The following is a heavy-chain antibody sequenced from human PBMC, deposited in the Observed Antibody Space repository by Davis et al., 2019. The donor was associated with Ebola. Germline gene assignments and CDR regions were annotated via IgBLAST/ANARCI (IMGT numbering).Heavy chain of an antibody. V-gene: IGHV3-11*06. D-gene: IGHD5-18*01. CDR1: GFTFSDYY. CDR2: ISSSSSYT. CDR3: ARDPGVDTAMVTPYYYYYGMDV. J-gene: IGHJ6*02. Sequence: PGGSLRLSCAASGFTFSDYYMSWIRQAPGNGLECVSYISSSSSYTNYADSVKGRFTISRDNAKNSLYLQMNSLRAEDTAVYYCARDPGVDTAMVTPYYYYYGMDVWGQGTTVTVSS.